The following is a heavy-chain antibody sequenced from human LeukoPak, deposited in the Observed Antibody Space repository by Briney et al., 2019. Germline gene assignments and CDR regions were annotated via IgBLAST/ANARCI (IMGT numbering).Heavy chain of an antibody. Sequence: GESLQSSSKGSGYCFTSYWIGWLRRLPGKGLQWMGIIYPGDSDTRYSPSFQGQVTISADKSISTAYLQWSSLNASDTAMYYGARRASQDFDYGGQGTLVAVS. CDR1: GYCFTSYW. V-gene: IGHV5-51*01. CDR2: IYPGDSDT. J-gene: IGHJ4*02. D-gene: IGHD5-12*01. CDR3: ARRASQDFDY.